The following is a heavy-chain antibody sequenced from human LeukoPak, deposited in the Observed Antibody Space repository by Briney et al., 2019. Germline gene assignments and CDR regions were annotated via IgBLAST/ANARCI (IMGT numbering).Heavy chain of an antibody. CDR2: ISSGGSTI. V-gene: IGHV3-48*01. D-gene: IGHD3-16*01. J-gene: IGHJ4*02. CDR1: GFTFSSYS. CDR3: AQRGGLDY. Sequence: GGSLRLSCAASGFTFSSYSMNWVRQAPGKGLEWVSYISSGGSTIYYADSVKDRFTISRDNSKNTLYLHMNGLRTEDTAVYYCAQRGGLDYWGQGTLVTVSS.